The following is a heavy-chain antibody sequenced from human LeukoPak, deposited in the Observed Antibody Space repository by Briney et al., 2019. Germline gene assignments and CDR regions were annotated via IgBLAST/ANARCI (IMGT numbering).Heavy chain of an antibody. D-gene: IGHD3-3*01. J-gene: IGHJ6*02. CDR1: GYTFTSYD. CDR3: ARGNHPRGYDFWSGYYSREQDYYYYGMDV. Sequence: ASVKVSCKASGYTFTSYDINWLRQATGQGLEWMGRMNPNSGNTGYAQKFQGRVTMTRNTSISTAYMELSSLRSEDTAVYYCARGNHPRGYDFWSGYYSREQDYYYYGMDVWGQGTTVTVSS. V-gene: IGHV1-8*01. CDR2: MNPNSGNT.